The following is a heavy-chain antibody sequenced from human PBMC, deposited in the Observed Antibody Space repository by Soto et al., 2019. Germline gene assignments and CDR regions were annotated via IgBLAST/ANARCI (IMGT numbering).Heavy chain of an antibody. CDR1: GYNFTNYW. CDR3: ARLVYSGSPYYFYYGLDV. V-gene: IGHV5-10-1*01. Sequence: PGESLKISCKASGYNFTNYWISWVRQMPGKGLEWMGKIDPSDFYTNYSPSFEGHVTISADKSISTAYLHWSSLKASDTAMYYCARLVYSGSPYYFYYGLDVWGQGTTVTVSS. D-gene: IGHD3-10*02. CDR2: IDPSDFYT. J-gene: IGHJ6*02.